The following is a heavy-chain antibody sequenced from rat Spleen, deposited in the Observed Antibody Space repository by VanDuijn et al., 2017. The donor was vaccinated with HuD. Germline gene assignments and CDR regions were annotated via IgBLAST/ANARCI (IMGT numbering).Heavy chain of an antibody. CDR2: INWGGSST. V-gene: IGHV5-36*01. J-gene: IGHJ3*01. CDR3: IKVLGNWFAY. D-gene: IGHD5-1*01. Sequence: EVKLVESGGGLVQPGRSLKLSCAASGFTFDDYGMAWVRQAPKNGLEWVTSINWGGSSTYYPDNVKGRFTIARDNAKNALYLQMNNLRSEYTAIYYCIKVLGNWFAYWGQGTLVTVSS. CDR1: GFTFDDYG.